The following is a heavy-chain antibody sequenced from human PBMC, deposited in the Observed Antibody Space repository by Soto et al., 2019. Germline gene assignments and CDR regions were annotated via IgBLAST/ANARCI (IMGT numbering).Heavy chain of an antibody. J-gene: IGHJ4*02. V-gene: IGHV3-23*01. CDR2: ISGSGGST. CDR1: GFTFSSYA. CDR3: AKGPRPRIVVVFPFDY. D-gene: IGHD3-22*01. Sequence: GGSLRLSCAASGFTFSSYAMSWVRQAPGKGLEWVSAISGSGGSTYYADSVKGRFTISRDNSKNTLYLQMNSLRAEDTAVYYCAKGPRPRIVVVFPFDYWGQGTLVTVSS.